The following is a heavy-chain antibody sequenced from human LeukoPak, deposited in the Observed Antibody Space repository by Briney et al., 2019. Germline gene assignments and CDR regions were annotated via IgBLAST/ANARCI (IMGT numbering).Heavy chain of an antibody. D-gene: IGHD3-9*01. J-gene: IGHJ6*02. Sequence: GGSLRLSCAASGFTFSSYAMSWVRQAPGKGLEWVSAISGSGGSTYYEDSVKGRFTISRDNSKNTLYLQMNSLRAEDTAVYYCAKALRLSTRTSYYDILTGYEDYYYGMDVWGQGTTVTVSS. CDR2: ISGSGGST. V-gene: IGHV3-23*01. CDR3: AKALRLSTRTSYYDILTGYEDYYYGMDV. CDR1: GFTFSSYA.